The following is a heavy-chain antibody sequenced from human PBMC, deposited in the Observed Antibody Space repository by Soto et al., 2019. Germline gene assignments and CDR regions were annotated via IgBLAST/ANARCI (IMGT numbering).Heavy chain of an antibody. CDR2: ISYDGSNK. CDR1: GFTFSSYG. CDR3: AKAIFIVVPAAIYDY. D-gene: IGHD2-2*01. J-gene: IGHJ4*02. Sequence: GGSLRLSCAASGFTFSSYGMHWVRQAPGKGLEWVVVISYDGSNKYYADSVKGRFTISRDNSKNTLYLQMNSLRAEDTAVYYCAKAIFIVVPAAIYDYWGQGTLVTVSS. V-gene: IGHV3-30*18.